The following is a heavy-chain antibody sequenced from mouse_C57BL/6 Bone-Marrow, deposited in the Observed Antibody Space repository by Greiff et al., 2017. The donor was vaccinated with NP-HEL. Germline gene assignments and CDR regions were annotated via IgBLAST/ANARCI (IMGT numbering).Heavy chain of an antibody. V-gene: IGHV1-50*01. CDR2: IDPSDSYT. J-gene: IGHJ3*01. CDR3: ARERGIYYDPAWFAY. D-gene: IGHD2-4*01. CDR1: GYTFTSYW. Sequence: VQLQQPGAELVKPGASVKLSCKASGYTFTSYWMQWVKQRPGQGLEWIGEIDPSDSYTNYNQKFKGKATLTVDTSSSTAYMQLSSLTSEDSAVYYCARERGIYYDPAWFAYWGQGTLVTVSA.